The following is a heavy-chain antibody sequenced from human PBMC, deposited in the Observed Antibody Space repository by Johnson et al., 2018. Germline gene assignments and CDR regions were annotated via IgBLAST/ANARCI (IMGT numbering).Heavy chain of an antibody. V-gene: IGHV3-13*01. D-gene: IGHD3-22*01. Sequence: TGKGLEWVSPIGTGGDTYYPGSVKGRFTISRENATNSLSLQMNSLRAGDTAVYYCAKVGGYYDSSGYYPPPHYYYYMDVWGKGTTVTVSS. J-gene: IGHJ6*03. CDR3: AKVGGYYDSSGYYPPPHYYYYMDV. CDR2: IGTGGDT.